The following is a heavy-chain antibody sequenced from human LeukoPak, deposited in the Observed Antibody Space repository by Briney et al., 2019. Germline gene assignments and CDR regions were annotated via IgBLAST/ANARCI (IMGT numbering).Heavy chain of an antibody. D-gene: IGHD3-16*01. Sequence: SETLSLTCTVSGDSINDFYWTWIRQPPGKGLEWIGNIYYTGSTNYNPSLKSRVTMSVDTSKNQFSLKLSSVTAADTAVYYCARDALPLYYDYVWGSYNYYMDVWGKGTTVTVSS. J-gene: IGHJ6*03. V-gene: IGHV4-59*12. CDR1: GDSINDFY. CDR2: IYYTGST. CDR3: ARDALPLYYDYVWGSYNYYMDV.